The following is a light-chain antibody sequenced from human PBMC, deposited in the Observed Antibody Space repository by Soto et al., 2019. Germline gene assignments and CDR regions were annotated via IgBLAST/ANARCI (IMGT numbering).Light chain of an antibody. CDR1: SSNIGNNY. Sequence: QSVLTQPPSVSAAPGQKVTISCSGSSSNIGNNYVSWYQQLPGTGPKVLIYDNYKRPSGIPGRFSGSKSGTSATLGITGLQTGDEADYYCGTWDSTLTAYVFGTGTEVTVL. J-gene: IGLJ1*01. CDR3: GTWDSTLTAYV. V-gene: IGLV1-51*01. CDR2: DNY.